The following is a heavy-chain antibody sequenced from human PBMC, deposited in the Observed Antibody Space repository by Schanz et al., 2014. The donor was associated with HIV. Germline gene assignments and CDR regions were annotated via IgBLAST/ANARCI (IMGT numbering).Heavy chain of an antibody. CDR3: AKDEKGVAATWEVDY. Sequence: QVQLEASGGGLVKPGGSLRLSCAASGFTFRDYYMSWIRQAPGKGLEWVSYISGSGNIKYYANSVKGRFTISRDNAERSLYLQMNSLRAEDTAIYYCAKDEKGVAATWEVDYGGRGTLVIVSS. CDR2: ISGSGNIK. V-gene: IGHV3-11*01. D-gene: IGHD6-25*01. J-gene: IGHJ4*02. CDR1: GFTFRDYY.